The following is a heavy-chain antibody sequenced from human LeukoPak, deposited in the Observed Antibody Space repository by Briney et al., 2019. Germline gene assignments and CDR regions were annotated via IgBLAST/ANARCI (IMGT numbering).Heavy chain of an antibody. Sequence: GGSLRLSCAASGFTFSNYGFHWVRQAPGKGLEWVAVISYDGSKKYFADSVKGRFTISRDNAKNSLYLQMNSLRAEDTAVYYCAREQDGYNDNIDYWGQGTLVTVSS. J-gene: IGHJ4*02. CDR2: ISYDGSKK. V-gene: IGHV3-30*12. CDR3: AREQDGYNDNIDY. CDR1: GFTFSNYG. D-gene: IGHD5-24*01.